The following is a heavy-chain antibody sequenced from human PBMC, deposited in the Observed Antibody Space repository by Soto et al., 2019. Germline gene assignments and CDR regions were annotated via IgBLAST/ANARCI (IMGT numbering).Heavy chain of an antibody. D-gene: IGHD6-6*01. J-gene: IGHJ4*02. CDR3: ALGIAARPFDS. Sequence: QISLKESGPALVKPTQTLTLTCSFSGFSLTTTGVGVGWIRQPPGKALEWLALIYWDDDERYNPSLKNRLTITKDTHKNLVVLTMTNVDPVDTATYYCALGIAARPFDSWGQGTLVTVSS. CDR1: GFSLTTTGVG. CDR2: IYWDDDE. V-gene: IGHV2-5*02.